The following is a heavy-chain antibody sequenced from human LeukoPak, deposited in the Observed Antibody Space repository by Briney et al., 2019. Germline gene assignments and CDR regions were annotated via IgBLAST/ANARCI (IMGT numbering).Heavy chain of an antibody. Sequence: SLILSFASSGFTFDNYGMHWVRQAPGKGLEWVAIISYDGSDKYYADSVKGRFTISRDNSKNTLYLQMNSLRAEDTAVYYCAKVRVVFNWNYAYYFDSWGQGTLVTVSS. CDR1: GFTFDNYG. D-gene: IGHD1-7*01. CDR3: AKVRVVFNWNYAYYFDS. CDR2: ISYDGSDK. V-gene: IGHV3-30*18. J-gene: IGHJ4*02.